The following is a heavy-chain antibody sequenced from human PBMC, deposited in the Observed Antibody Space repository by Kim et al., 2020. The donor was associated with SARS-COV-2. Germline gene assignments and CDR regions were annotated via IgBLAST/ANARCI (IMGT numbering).Heavy chain of an antibody. J-gene: IGHJ4*02. CDR3: AREGRHCSGTACYVLDY. CDR2: ISSNGFDT. D-gene: IGHD2-2*01. Sequence: GGSLRLSCAASGFIFHTYAMHWARQTPGKGLEYVSAISSNGFDTYYADSVRGRFTISRDNSKNTPFLQMGSLRPEDMGVYYCAREGRHCSGTACYVLDYWGQGTLVTVSS. CDR1: GFIFHTYA. V-gene: IGHV3-64*02.